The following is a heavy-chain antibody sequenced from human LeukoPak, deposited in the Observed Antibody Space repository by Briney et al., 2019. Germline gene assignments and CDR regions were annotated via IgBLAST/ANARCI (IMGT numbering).Heavy chain of an antibody. J-gene: IGHJ4*02. Sequence: GGSLGLSCAASGFTFSSYEMNWVRQAPGKGLEWVSYISSSGSTIYYADSVKGRFTISRDNAKNSLYLQMNSLRAEDTAVYYCARDSHRGGTFDYWGQGTLVTVSS. CDR1: GFTFSSYE. D-gene: IGHD3-10*01. CDR3: ARDSHRGGTFDY. V-gene: IGHV3-48*03. CDR2: ISSSGSTI.